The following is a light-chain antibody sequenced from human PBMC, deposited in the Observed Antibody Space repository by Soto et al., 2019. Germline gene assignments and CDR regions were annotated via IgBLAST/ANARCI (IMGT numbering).Light chain of an antibody. Sequence: QSVLTQPASVSGSPGQSITISCTGTSSDVGGYNYVSWYQQPPGKAPKLMIYDVNDRPSGVSHRFSGSKSGNTASLSISGLQAEDEADYYCSSYTSSTTDVFGTGTKVTVL. CDR1: SSDVGGYNY. V-gene: IGLV2-14*03. CDR3: SSYTSSTTDV. CDR2: DVN. J-gene: IGLJ1*01.